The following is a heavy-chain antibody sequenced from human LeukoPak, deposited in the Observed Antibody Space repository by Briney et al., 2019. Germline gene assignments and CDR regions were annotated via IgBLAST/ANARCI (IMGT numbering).Heavy chain of an antibody. CDR2: IYYSGST. V-gene: IGHV4-61*01. CDR1: GGSMSSSTYY. CDR3: AKGGYYGSGSYYNPDFGFDP. D-gene: IGHD3-10*01. J-gene: IGHJ5*02. Sequence: SETLSLTCTVFGGSMSSSTYYWSWIRQPPGKGLEWIGYIYYSGSTNYNPSLKSRVTISVDTSKNQFSLKLSSVTAADTAVYYCAKGGYYGSGSYYNPDFGFDPWGQGTLVTVSS.